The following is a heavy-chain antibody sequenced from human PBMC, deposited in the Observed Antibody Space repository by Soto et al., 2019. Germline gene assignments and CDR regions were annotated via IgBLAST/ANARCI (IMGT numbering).Heavy chain of an antibody. V-gene: IGHV1-18*01. Sequence: QAQLVQSGGEVRKPGSSVKGSCKASGCSFPSFVIIWVRQAPGQGLECMGWISPDNGNTNYAQNLQGRVTMTTDTSTSTAYMEVRSLRSDDTAMYYCARRIAVAGTGRRTGTFDIWGQGTMVTVSS. J-gene: IGHJ3*02. D-gene: IGHD6-19*01. CDR2: ISPDNGNT. CDR3: ARRIAVAGTGRRTGTFDI. CDR1: GCSFPSFV.